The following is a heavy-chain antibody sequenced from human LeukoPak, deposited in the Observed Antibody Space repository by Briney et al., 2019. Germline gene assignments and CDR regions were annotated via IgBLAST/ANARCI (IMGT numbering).Heavy chain of an antibody. CDR1: GGSISSYY. CDR3: ARTRWLQSLFXY. CDR2: IYYTGST. Sequence: SLTCXVSGGSISSYYWSWIRQPPGKGLEWIGYIYYTGSTKYIASLTSRVTISVDTSKNQFSLKVSSVTAADTAVYYCARTRWLQSLFXYWXXXXLVXXSS. J-gene: IGHJ4*01. D-gene: IGHD5-24*01. V-gene: IGHV4-59*08.